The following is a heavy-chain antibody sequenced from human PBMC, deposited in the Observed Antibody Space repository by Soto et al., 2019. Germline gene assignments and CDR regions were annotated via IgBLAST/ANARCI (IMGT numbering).Heavy chain of an antibody. CDR3: ARDHDYGDYGYDY. V-gene: IGHV3-48*01. J-gene: IGHJ4*02. CDR1: GFTFSSYS. Sequence: PGGSLRLSCAASGFTFSSYSMNWVRQAPGKGLEWVSYISSSSTIYYADSVKGRFTISRDNAKNSLYLQMNSLRAEDTAVYYCARDHDYGDYGYDYWGQGTLVTVSS. CDR2: ISSSSTI. D-gene: IGHD4-17*01.